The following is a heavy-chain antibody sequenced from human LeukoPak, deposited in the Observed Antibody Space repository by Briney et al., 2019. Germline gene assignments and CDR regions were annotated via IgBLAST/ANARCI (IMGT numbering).Heavy chain of an antibody. Sequence: SETLSLTCTVSGASISSYYWSWIRQPPGKGLEWIGYIYYSGSTNYNPSLKSRVTISVDTSKNQFSLKLSSVTAADTAVYYCARGYDTSDYWGQGTLVTVSP. CDR1: GASISSYY. J-gene: IGHJ4*02. D-gene: IGHD2-2*01. CDR3: ARGYDTSDY. V-gene: IGHV4-59*01. CDR2: IYYSGST.